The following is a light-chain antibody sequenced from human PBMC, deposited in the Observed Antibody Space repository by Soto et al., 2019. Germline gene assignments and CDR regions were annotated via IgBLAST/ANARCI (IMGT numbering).Light chain of an antibody. V-gene: IGKV3-11*01. CDR3: QQRSNWPPPFT. J-gene: IGKJ3*01. CDR1: QSVGTY. Sequence: EIVLTQSPATLSLSPGERATLSCRASQSVGTYLAWYQQKPGQAPRLLISDASDRATGIPPRFSGSGSGTDFTLTISSLEPADFAVYYCQQRSNWPPPFTFGPGTKVHIK. CDR2: DAS.